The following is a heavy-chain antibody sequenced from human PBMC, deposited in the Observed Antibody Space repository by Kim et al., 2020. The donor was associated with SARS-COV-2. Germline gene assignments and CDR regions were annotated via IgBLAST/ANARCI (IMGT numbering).Heavy chain of an antibody. CDR3: ARAYYYDSSGWGYYFDY. V-gene: IGHV3-30*01. Sequence: VKGRFTHPRDNSKNTLYLQMNSLRAEDTAVYYCARAYYYDSSGWGYYFDYWGQGTLVTVSS. J-gene: IGHJ4*02. D-gene: IGHD3-22*01.